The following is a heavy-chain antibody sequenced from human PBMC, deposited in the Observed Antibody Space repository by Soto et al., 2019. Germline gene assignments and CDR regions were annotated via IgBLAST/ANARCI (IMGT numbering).Heavy chain of an antibody. V-gene: IGHV3-23*01. CDR2: ISGSGGST. J-gene: IGHJ6*02. CDR3: ASCLRIAVAGRYYYYSGTAV. Sequence: GKGLEWVSAISGSGGSTYYADSVKGRFTISRDNSKNTLYLQMNSLRAEDTAVYYCASCLRIAVAGRYYYYSGTAVWGQGTTV. D-gene: IGHD6-19*01.